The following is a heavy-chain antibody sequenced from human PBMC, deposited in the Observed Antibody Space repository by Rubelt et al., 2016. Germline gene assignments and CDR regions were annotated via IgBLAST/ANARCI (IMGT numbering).Heavy chain of an antibody. CDR2: FDPEDGET. CDR1: GYTLTELS. D-gene: IGHD3-22*01. Sequence: QVQLVQSGAEVKKPGASVKVSCKVSGYTLTELSMHWVRQAPGKGLEWMGGFDPEDGETIYAQQFQGRVTMTEDTSTETAYMELSSLRSEDTAVYYCARDRLLDDSSGGDAFDIWGQGTMVTVSS. V-gene: IGHV1-24*01. CDR3: ARDRLLDDSSGGDAFDI. J-gene: IGHJ3*02.